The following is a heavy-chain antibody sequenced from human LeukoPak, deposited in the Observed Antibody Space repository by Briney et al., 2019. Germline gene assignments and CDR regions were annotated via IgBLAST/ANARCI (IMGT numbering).Heavy chain of an antibody. CDR1: GGSFRGYY. CDR2: INHSGST. Sequence: SETLSLTCAVYGGSFRGYYWSWTRQPPGKGLEWIGEINHSGSTNYNPSLKSRVTISVDTSKNQFSLKLSSVTAADTAVYYWPGGHGTISTRGYYYYYMDVWGKGTTVTVSS. V-gene: IGHV4-34*01. D-gene: IGHD3-3*01. CDR3: PGGHGTISTRGYYYYYMDV. J-gene: IGHJ6*03.